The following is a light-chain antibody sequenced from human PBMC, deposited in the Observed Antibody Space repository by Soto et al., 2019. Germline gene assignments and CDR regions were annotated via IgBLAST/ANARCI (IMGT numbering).Light chain of an antibody. Sequence: EIVLTQSPATLSLSPGERATLSCRASQSVSSYLAWYQQKPGKAPRLLIYDASNRATGIPARFSGSGSGTDFTLTSSSLEPEDFAVYYCQQRSNWPPALTFGGGTKVEIK. J-gene: IGKJ4*01. V-gene: IGKV3-11*01. CDR3: QQRSNWPPALT. CDR1: QSVSSY. CDR2: DAS.